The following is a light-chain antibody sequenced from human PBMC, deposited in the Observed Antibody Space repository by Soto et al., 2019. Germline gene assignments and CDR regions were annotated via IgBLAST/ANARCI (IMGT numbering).Light chain of an antibody. V-gene: IGKV1-5*03. CDR3: QHYNSYSEA. CDR2: KAS. J-gene: IGKJ1*01. Sequence: DIQTTQSPSTVSGSVGDRVTITCRASQTISSWLAWYQQKPGKAPKLLIYKASTLKSGVPSRFSGSGSGTEFTLTISSLQPDDFATYYCQHYNSYSEAFGQGTKVDIK. CDR1: QTISSW.